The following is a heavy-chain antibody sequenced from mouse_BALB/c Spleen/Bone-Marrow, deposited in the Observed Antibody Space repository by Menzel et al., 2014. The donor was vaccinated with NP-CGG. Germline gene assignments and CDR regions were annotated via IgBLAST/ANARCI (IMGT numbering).Heavy chain of an antibody. CDR3: ARNYGYGKSSAY. Sequence: VQLQQPGAELVKPGASVKLSCTASGFNIKDTYMHWVKQRPEQGLEWIGRIDPANGNTKYDPKFQGKATITADTSSNTAYLQLSSLTSEDTAVYYCARNYGYGKSSAYWGQGTLVTVSA. CDR2: IDPANGNT. D-gene: IGHD2-2*01. V-gene: IGHV14-3*02. CDR1: GFNIKDTY. J-gene: IGHJ3*01.